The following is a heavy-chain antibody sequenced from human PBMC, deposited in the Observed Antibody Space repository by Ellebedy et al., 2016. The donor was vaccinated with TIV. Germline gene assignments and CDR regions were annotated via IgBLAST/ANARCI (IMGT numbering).Heavy chain of an antibody. CDR3: ARQGGSYRNPYWYFDL. D-gene: IGHD1-26*01. Sequence: GESLKISXTGSGYSFTSYWIGWVRQMPGKGLEWMGIIYPGDSDTRYSPSFQGQVTISADKSISTAYLQWSSLKASDTAMYYCARQGGSYRNPYWYFDLWGRGTLVTVSS. CDR1: GYSFTSYW. J-gene: IGHJ2*01. V-gene: IGHV5-51*01. CDR2: IYPGDSDT.